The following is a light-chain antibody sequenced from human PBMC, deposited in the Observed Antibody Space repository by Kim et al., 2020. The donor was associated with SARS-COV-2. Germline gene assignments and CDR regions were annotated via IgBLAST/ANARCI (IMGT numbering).Light chain of an antibody. Sequence: DIQMTQSPSSLSASVGDRVTITCQASQDISNYLNWYHQKPGKAPKLLIYDASNLETGVPSRFSGSGSGTDFTFTISSLQPEDIATYYCQQYDLTFGGGTKVDIK. J-gene: IGKJ4*01. CDR2: DAS. CDR3: QQYDLT. V-gene: IGKV1-33*01. CDR1: QDISNY.